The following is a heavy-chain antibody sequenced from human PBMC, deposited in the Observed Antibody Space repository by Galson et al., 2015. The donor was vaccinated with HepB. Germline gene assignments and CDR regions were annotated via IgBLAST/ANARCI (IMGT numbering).Heavy chain of an antibody. D-gene: IGHD3-16*01. J-gene: IGHJ4*02. CDR1: GFTLSNAW. V-gene: IGHV3-15*01. Sequence: SLRLSCAASGFTLSNAWMNWVRQAPEKGLEWVGRIKSKPVGGTIDYAAPVKGRFTISRDDSRNTLYVQMNGPKSEDTAVYYCTTGGYYFDYWGQGILVTVSS. CDR3: TTGGYYFDY. CDR2: IKSKPVGGTI.